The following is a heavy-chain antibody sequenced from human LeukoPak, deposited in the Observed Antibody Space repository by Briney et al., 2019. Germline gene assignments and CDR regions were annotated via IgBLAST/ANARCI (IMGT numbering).Heavy chain of an antibody. CDR2: FDPEDGET. J-gene: IGHJ6*03. CDR1: GYTLTELS. Sequence: ASVKVSCKVSGYTLTELSMHWVRQAPGKGLEWMGGFDPEDGETIYAQKFQGRVTMTRDTSTSTVYMELSSLRSEDTAVYHCARGSMHIVVVPAAGDYMDVWGKGTTVTVSS. V-gene: IGHV1-24*01. CDR3: ARGSMHIVVVPAAGDYMDV. D-gene: IGHD2-2*01.